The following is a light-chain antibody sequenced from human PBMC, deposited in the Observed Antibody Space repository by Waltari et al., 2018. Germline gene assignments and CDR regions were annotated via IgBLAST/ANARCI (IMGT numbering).Light chain of an antibody. Sequence: EILMTQSPATLSVSPGERATVTCSASQSVGSNLAWYQHKPGQSPRLLIYPASTTAAGIPARFSGSGSGTEFTLTSSSLQSEDFAIYYCQQYNNWPGTFGQGTRVEIK. CDR3: QQYNNWPGT. V-gene: IGKV3-15*01. CDR1: QSVGSN. CDR2: PAS. J-gene: IGKJ1*01.